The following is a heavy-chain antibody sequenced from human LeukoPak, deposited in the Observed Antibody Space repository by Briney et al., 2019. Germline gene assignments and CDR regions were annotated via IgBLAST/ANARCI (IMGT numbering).Heavy chain of an antibody. D-gene: IGHD2-2*01. CDR2: IYYSGST. CDR1: GGSIGTYY. V-gene: IGHV4-59*13. CDR3: AREGSTYGMDV. J-gene: IGHJ6*02. Sequence: PSDTLSLTCTVSGGSIGTYYWSWIRQPPGKGLEWIGYIYYSGSTNYNPSLKSRVTISVYTSKNQFSLKLNSVTAADTAVYYCAREGSTYGMDVWGQGTTVTVSS.